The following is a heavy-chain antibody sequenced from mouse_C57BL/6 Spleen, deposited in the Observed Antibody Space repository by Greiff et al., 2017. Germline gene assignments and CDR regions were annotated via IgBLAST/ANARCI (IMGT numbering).Heavy chain of an antibody. Sequence: EVQLVESGGGLVKPGGSLKLSCAASGFTFSDYGMHWVRQAPEKGLEWVAYISSGSSTIYYADTVKGRFTISRDNAKNTLFLQMTSLRSEDTAMYYCATTVVPYYDAMGYWGQGTSVTVSS. V-gene: IGHV5-17*01. CDR2: ISSGSSTI. D-gene: IGHD1-1*01. J-gene: IGHJ4*01. CDR3: ATTVVPYYDAMGY. CDR1: GFTFSDYG.